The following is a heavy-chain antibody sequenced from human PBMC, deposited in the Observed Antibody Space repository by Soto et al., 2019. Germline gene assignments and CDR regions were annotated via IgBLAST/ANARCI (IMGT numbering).Heavy chain of an antibody. CDR1: GGSISSGGYY. V-gene: IGHV4-31*03. D-gene: IGHD3-16*02. Sequence: SETLSLTCTVSGGSISSGGYYWSWIRQHPGKGLEWIGYIYYSGSTYYNPSLKSRVTISVDTSKNQFSLKLSSVTAADTAVYYCARGLTGGELSFYYYYYYMDVWGKGTTVTVSS. J-gene: IGHJ6*03. CDR3: ARGLTGGELSFYYYYYYMDV. CDR2: IYYSGST.